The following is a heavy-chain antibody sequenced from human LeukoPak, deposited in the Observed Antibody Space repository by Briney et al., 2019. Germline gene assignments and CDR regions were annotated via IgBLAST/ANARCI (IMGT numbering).Heavy chain of an antibody. D-gene: IGHD6-6*01. J-gene: IGHJ6*03. CDR2: ISSSGSTI. CDR1: GFTFSSYE. Sequence: PGGSLRLSCAASGFTFSSYEMNWVRQAPGKGLEWVSYISSSGSTIYYADSVKGRFTISRDNAKNSLYLQMNSLRAEDTAVYYCARRLYSSSSWYYMDVWGKGTTVTVSS. CDR3: ARRLYSSSSWYYMDV. V-gene: IGHV3-48*03.